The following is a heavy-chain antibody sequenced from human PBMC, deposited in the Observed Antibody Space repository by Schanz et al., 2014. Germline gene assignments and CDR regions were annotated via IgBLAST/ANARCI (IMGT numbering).Heavy chain of an antibody. CDR1: GFTFSIYG. V-gene: IGHV3-23*01. J-gene: IGHJ6*03. Sequence: EVQLLESGGGLVQPGGSLRLSCASSGFTFSIYGMSWVRQAPGKGLEWVSRMIGSGSSVFYADSVKGRFTISRDNNWNTLFLQMTSRRSDDTAIYHCARENSSAYSPAVTYYIDVSGKGTTITFS. CDR3: ARENSSAYSPAVTYYIDV. D-gene: IGHD3-22*01. CDR2: MIGSGSSV.